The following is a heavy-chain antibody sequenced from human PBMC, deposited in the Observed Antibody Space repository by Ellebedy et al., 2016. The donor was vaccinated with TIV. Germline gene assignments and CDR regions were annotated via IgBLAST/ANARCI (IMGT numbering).Heavy chain of an antibody. CDR1: GGSISNYY. CDR2: IFYSGST. CDR3: ARTIAVAGTFSFDY. V-gene: IGHV4-59*01. D-gene: IGHD6-19*01. J-gene: IGHJ4*02. Sequence: SETLSLTCTVSGGSISNYYWSWIRQPPGKGLEWIAYIFYSGSTHYNPSLKSRVTISVDTSKNQFSLKLSSVTAADTAMYFCARTIAVAGTFSFDYWGQGTLVTVSS.